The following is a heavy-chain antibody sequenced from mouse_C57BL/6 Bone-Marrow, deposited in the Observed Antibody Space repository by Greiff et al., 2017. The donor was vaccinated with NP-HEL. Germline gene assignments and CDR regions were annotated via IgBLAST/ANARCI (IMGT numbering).Heavy chain of an antibody. D-gene: IGHD2-2*01. Sequence: VQLQQPGTELVKPGASVKMSCKTSGYTFTSYWMHWVKQRPGQGLELIGTIHPCNSDTSYNQKFKGKAKLTVDTSASTAYMELSSLTNEDSAVYYCTMVTTYYYYAMDYWGQGTSVTVSS. V-gene: IGHV1-5*01. CDR2: IHPCNSDT. CDR1: GYTFTSYW. J-gene: IGHJ4*01. CDR3: TMVTTYYYYAMDY.